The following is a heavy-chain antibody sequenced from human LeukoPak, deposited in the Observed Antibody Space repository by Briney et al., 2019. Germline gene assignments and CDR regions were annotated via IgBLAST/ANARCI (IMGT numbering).Heavy chain of an antibody. CDR2: IYYSGST. J-gene: IGHJ4*02. CDR3: ARQYSGWMDDFDY. Sequence: SETLSLTCAVSGGSISSYYWSWIRQPPGKGLEWIGYIYYSGSTNYNPSLKSRVTISVDTSKNQFSLKLSSVTAADTAVYYCARQYSGWMDDFDYWGQGTLVTVSS. D-gene: IGHD6-19*01. CDR1: GGSISSYY. V-gene: IGHV4-59*08.